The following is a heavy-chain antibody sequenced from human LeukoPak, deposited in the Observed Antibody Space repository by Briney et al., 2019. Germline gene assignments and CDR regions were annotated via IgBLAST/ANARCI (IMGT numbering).Heavy chain of an antibody. J-gene: IGHJ4*02. CDR1: GFTFSDYY. CDR2: ISSSSSYT. D-gene: IGHD6-13*01. V-gene: IGHV3-11*05. Sequence: GGSLRLSCAASGFTFSDYYMSWIRQAPGKGLEWVSCISSSSSYTNYADSVKGRFTISRDNAKNSLYLQMNSLRAEDTAVYYCARDRGLIAAAGDFDYWGQGTLVTVSS. CDR3: ARDRGLIAAAGDFDY.